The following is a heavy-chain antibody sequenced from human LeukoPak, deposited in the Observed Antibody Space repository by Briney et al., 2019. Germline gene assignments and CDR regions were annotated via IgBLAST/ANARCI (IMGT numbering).Heavy chain of an antibody. D-gene: IGHD4-17*01. V-gene: IGHV4-34*01. Sequence: SETLSLTCAVYGGSFSGYYWSWIRQPPGKGLEWIGEINHSGSTNYNPSLKSRVTISVDTSKNQFSLKLSSVTAADTAVYYCAGGHYGESYNWFDPWGQGTLVTVSS. CDR1: GGSFSGYY. J-gene: IGHJ5*02. CDR3: AGGHYGESYNWFDP. CDR2: INHSGST.